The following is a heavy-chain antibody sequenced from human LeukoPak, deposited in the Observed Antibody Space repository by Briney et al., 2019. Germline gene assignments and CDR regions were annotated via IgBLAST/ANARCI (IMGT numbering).Heavy chain of an antibody. Sequence: SETLSLTCIVSGDITHYWGWIRQPPGKGLECIGSIYFSESAYYNPSLKSRVTISVDTSKNQFSLKLSSVTAADTAVYYCARLGYCSGGSCFHFDYWGQGTLVTVSS. J-gene: IGHJ4*02. CDR1: GDITHY. CDR2: IYFSESA. V-gene: IGHV4-39*01. D-gene: IGHD2-15*01. CDR3: ARLGYCSGGSCFHFDY.